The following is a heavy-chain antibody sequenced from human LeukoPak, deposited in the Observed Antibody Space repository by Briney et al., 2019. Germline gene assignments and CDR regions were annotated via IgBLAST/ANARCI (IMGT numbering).Heavy chain of an antibody. J-gene: IGHJ4*02. CDR2: MNLNSGDT. D-gene: IGHD5-24*01. CDR1: GYTFSSHD. V-gene: IGHV1-8*01. Sequence: GASVKVSCKASGYTFSSHDIYWVRQAPGQGLEWMGWMNLNSGDTYYAQNFQGRFSITSDTSKSTTYMDLASLAPEDTAVYYCALYRDGYKPYYFDYWGQGTLVTVSS. CDR3: ALYRDGYKPYYFDY.